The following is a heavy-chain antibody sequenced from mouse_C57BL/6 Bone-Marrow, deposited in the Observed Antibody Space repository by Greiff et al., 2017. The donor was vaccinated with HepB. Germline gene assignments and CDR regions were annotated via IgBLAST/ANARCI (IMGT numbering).Heavy chain of an antibody. Sequence: VQLQQSGAELARPGASVKMSCKASGYTFTSYTMHWVKQRPGQGLEWIGYINPSSGYTKYNQKFKDKATLTADKSSRQAYMQLSRLTSEDSAVYYCARTRRSFDYWGQGTTLTVSS. CDR2: INPSSGYT. V-gene: IGHV1-4*01. J-gene: IGHJ2*01. CDR1: GYTFTSYT. CDR3: ARTRRSFDY.